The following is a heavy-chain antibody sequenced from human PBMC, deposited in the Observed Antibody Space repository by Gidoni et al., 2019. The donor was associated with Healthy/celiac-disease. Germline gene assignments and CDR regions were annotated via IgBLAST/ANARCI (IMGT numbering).Heavy chain of an antibody. D-gene: IGHD3-16*02. V-gene: IGHV3-64D*06. CDR1: GFTFSSYA. CDR3: LFTFGGVIALSSSTGFDY. CDR2: ISSNGGST. Sequence: EVQLVESGGGLVQPGGSLRLSCSASGFTFSSYAMHWVRQAPGKGLEYVSAISSNGGSTYYADSVKGRFTISRDNSKNTLYLQMSSLRAEDTAVYYCLFTFGGVIALSSSTGFDYWGQGTLVTVSS. J-gene: IGHJ4*02.